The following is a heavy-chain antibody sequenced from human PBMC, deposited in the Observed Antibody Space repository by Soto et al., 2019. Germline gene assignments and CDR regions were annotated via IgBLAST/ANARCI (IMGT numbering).Heavy chain of an antibody. CDR2: IYNSGST. Sequence: PSETLSLTCTVSGGSISSGGYYWSWIRQHPGKGLEWIGEIYNSGSTYYKPSLKSRVTISVDTSKNQFSLKLSSVTAADTAVYYCARVVGGYYYGMDVWGQGTTVTVSS. V-gene: IGHV4-31*03. CDR3: ARVVGGYYYGMDV. J-gene: IGHJ6*02. D-gene: IGHD2-2*01. CDR1: GGSISSGGYY.